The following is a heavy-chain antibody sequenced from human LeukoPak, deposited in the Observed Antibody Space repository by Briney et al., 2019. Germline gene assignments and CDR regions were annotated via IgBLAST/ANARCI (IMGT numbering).Heavy chain of an antibody. CDR1: GGSFSGYY. J-gene: IGHJ4*02. CDR3: ARLRFSGYYRFDY. D-gene: IGHD3-22*01. Sequence: ETLSLTCAVYGGSFSGYYWSWIRQPPGKGLEWVSAISGSGGSTYYADSVKGRFTISRDNSKNTLYLQMNSLRAEDTAVYYCARLRFSGYYRFDYWGLGTLVTVSS. CDR2: ISGSGGST. V-gene: IGHV3-23*01.